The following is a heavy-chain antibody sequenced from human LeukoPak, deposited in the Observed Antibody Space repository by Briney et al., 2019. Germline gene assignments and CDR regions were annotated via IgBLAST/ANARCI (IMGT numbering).Heavy chain of an antibody. CDR1: GGSISSGGYY. D-gene: IGHD2-21*02. CDR3: ARTYMTSARFDP. J-gene: IGHJ5*02. CDR2: IRYTGST. Sequence: PSETLSLTCTVSGGSISSGGYYWSWIRQHPGKGLEWIGYIRYTGSTYYNASLKSRVTISVDTSKNQFSLKLSSVTAADTAVYYCARTYMTSARFDPWGQGTLVTVSS. V-gene: IGHV4-31*03.